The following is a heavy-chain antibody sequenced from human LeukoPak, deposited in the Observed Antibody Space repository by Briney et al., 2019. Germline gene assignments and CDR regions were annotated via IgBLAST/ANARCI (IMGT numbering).Heavy chain of an antibody. CDR1: GGSISSYY. CDR3: ARSPPGYYASSGYYYLDTAFDI. V-gene: IGHV4-4*07. Sequence: PSETLFLTCTVSGGSISSYYWNWIRQPAGKGLEWIGRIYTSGSTNYNASLKSRVTMSVDTSKNQFSLKLTSVAAADTAVYYCARSPPGYYASSGYYYLDTAFDIWGQGTMVTVSS. CDR2: IYTSGST. J-gene: IGHJ3*02. D-gene: IGHD3-22*01.